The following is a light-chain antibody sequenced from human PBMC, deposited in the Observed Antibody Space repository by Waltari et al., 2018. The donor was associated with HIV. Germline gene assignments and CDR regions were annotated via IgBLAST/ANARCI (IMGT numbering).Light chain of an antibody. V-gene: IGLV3-21*04. Sequence: SYVLTQPPSVSVAPGKTARITCGGNDIDTKRVHWYQQRPGQAPMLVIHDDSDRPSGIPERVSGSNSGNTATLSITRVEAGDEADYWCQVWDSGTYFLVFGGGTKLTVL. CDR1: DIDTKR. CDR2: DDS. CDR3: QVWDSGTYFLV. J-gene: IGLJ2*01.